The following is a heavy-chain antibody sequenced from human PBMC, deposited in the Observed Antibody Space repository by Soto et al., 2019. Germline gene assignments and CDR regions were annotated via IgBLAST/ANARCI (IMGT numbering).Heavy chain of an antibody. CDR2: INPSGGST. CDR1: GYTFTSYY. V-gene: IGHV1-46*01. J-gene: IGHJ6*02. Sequence: ASLKGYCKASGYTFTSYYMHWVRHAPGQGLEWMGIINPSGGSTSYAQKFQGRVTMTRDTSTSTVYMELSSLRSEDTAVYYCARDWRYSYGRTRHYGMDVWGQGTTVTVSS. D-gene: IGHD5-18*01. CDR3: ARDWRYSYGRTRHYGMDV.